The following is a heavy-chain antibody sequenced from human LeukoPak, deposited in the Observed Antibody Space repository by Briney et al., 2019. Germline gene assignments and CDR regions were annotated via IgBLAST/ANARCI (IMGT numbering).Heavy chain of an antibody. Sequence: GGSLRLSCAASGFTFSTFAMIWVRQPPGKGLEWVSSIFPSGGEIHYADSVKGRFTISRDNSKNTLYLQMNSLRAEDTAVYYCAKGAAMVRGYNWFDPWGQGTLVTVSS. J-gene: IGHJ5*02. CDR1: GFTFSTFA. CDR2: IFPSGGEI. CDR3: AKGAAMVRGYNWFDP. V-gene: IGHV3-23*01. D-gene: IGHD3-10*01.